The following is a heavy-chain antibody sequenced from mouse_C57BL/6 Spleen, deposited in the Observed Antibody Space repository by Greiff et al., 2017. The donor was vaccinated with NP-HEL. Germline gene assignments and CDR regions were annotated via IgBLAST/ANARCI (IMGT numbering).Heavy chain of an antibody. D-gene: IGHD1-1*01. J-gene: IGHJ4*01. CDR2: IYPGDGDT. Sequence: QVQLKESGAELVKPGASVKISCKASGYAFSSYWMNWVKQRPGKGLEWIGQIYPGDGDTNYNGKFKGKATLTADKSSSTAYMQLSSLTSEDSAVYFCARFTTVVGYAMDYWGQGTSGTVSS. V-gene: IGHV1-80*01. CDR1: GYAFSSYW. CDR3: ARFTTVVGYAMDY.